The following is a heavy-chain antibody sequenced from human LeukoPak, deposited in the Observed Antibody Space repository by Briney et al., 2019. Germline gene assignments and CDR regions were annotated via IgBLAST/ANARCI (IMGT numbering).Heavy chain of an antibody. CDR3: ARDASSGWYRTPFWVDY. D-gene: IGHD6-19*01. V-gene: IGHV3-48*01. J-gene: IGHJ4*02. Sequence: PGGSLRLSCAASGFTFSSYSMNWVRQAPGKGLEWVSYISSSSSTIYYADSVKGRFTISRDNAKNSLYLQMNSLRAEYTAVYYCARDASSGWYRTPFWVDYWGQGTLVTVSS. CDR2: ISSSSSTI. CDR1: GFTFSSYS.